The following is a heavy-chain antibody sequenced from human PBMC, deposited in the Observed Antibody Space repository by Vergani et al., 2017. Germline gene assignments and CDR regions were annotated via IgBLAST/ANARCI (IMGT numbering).Heavy chain of an antibody. CDR2: ISGSGGST. Sequence: EVQLLESGGGLVQPGGSLRLPCAASGFPFSSYAMSWVRQAPGKGLEWVSAISGSGGSTYYADSVKGRFTISRDNSKNTLYLQMNSLRAEDTAVYYCAKCLRDHRRPFDPWGQGTLVTVSS. CDR1: GFPFSSYA. V-gene: IGHV3-23*01. J-gene: IGHJ5*02. CDR3: AKCLRDHRRPFDP. D-gene: IGHD3-16*01.